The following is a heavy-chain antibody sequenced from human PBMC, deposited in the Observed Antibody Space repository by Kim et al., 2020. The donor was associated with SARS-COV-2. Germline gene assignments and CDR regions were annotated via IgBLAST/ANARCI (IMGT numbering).Heavy chain of an antibody. CDR2: VKQDGSKT. V-gene: IGHV3-7*01. CDR3: ARDALVSVHDYLPRSPAPLDY. CDR1: GFSFSDYW. D-gene: IGHD5-12*01. Sequence: GGSLRLSCAASGFSFSDYWMSWVRQAPGKGLEWVAIVKQDGSKTYYVSAVKGRFTISRDNAKNSLYLQMNSLRGDDTAVYYCARDALVSVHDYLPRSPAPLDYWGQGTLVTVSS. J-gene: IGHJ4*02.